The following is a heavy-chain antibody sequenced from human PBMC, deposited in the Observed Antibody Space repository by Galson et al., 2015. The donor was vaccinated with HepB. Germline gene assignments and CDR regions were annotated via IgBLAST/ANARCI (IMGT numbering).Heavy chain of an antibody. J-gene: IGHJ4*02. CDR2: IIPIFGTA. V-gene: IGHV1-69*13. D-gene: IGHD3-22*01. CDR3: ARGSPWYYDSSGYPDY. Sequence: SVKVSCKASGGTFSSYAISWVRQAPGQGLEWMGGIIPIFGTANYAQKFQGRVTITADESTSTAYMELSSLRSEDTAVYYCARGSPWYYDSSGYPDYWGQGTLVTVSS. CDR1: GGTFSSYA.